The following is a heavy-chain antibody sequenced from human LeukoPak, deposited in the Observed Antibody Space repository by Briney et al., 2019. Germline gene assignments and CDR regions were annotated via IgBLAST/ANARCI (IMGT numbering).Heavy chain of an antibody. CDR3: ARETYYYDSSGYYGY. CDR2: INWNGGST. D-gene: IGHD3-22*01. V-gene: IGHV3-20*04. Sequence: GGSLRLSCAASGFTFSSYGMSWVRQAPGKGLEWVSGINWNGGSTGYADSVKGRFTISRDNAKNSLYLQMNSLRAEDTALYYCARETYYYDSSGYYGYWGQGTLVTVSS. J-gene: IGHJ4*02. CDR1: GFTFSSYG.